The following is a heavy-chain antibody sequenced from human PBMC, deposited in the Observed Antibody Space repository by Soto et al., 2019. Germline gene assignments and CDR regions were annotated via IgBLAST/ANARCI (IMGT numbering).Heavy chain of an antibody. D-gene: IGHD7-27*01. V-gene: IGHV4-34*01. CDR2: INHSGST. CDR1: GGSFSGYY. CDR3: ARDPPGRAGDRNWYFDL. J-gene: IGHJ2*01. Sequence: SETLSLTCAVYGGSFSGYYWSWIRQPPGKGLEWIGEINHSGSTNYNPSLKSRVTISVDTSKNQFSLKRSSVTAADTAVYYCARDPPGRAGDRNWYFDLWGRGTLVTVSS.